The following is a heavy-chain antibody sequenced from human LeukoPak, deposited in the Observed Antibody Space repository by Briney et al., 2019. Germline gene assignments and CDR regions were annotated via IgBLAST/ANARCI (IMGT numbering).Heavy chain of an antibody. CDR3: ARHRDYGDNNFDY. CDR2: IYYSGST. CDR1: GGSISSYY. V-gene: IGHV4-59*08. Sequence: DPSETLSLTCTVSGGSISSYYWSWIRQPPGKGLEWIGYIYYSGSTNYNPSLKSRVTISVDTSKNQFSLKLTSVTAADTAVYYCARHRDYGDNNFDYWGQGTLVTVSS. D-gene: IGHD4-17*01. J-gene: IGHJ4*02.